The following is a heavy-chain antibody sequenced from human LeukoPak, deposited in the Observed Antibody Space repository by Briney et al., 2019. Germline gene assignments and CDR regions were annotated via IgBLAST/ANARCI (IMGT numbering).Heavy chain of an antibody. CDR1: GFTFSDYA. D-gene: IGHD3-16*01. J-gene: IGHJ6*02. CDR2: FKTKYNQV. V-gene: IGHV3-23*05. Sequence: GGSLRLSCVVSGFTFSDYAMNWVRQAPGKGLEWVSTFKTKYNQVYYAESVRGRFTISTDNSKNSLYLQMSNLRAEDTAVYFCARGGGLDVWGQGATVTVSS. CDR3: ARGGGLDV.